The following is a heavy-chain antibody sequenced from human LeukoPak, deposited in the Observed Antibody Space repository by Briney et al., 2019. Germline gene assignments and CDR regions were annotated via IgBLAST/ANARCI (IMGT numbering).Heavy chain of an antibody. Sequence: PGGSLRLSCAASGFTFRAYTMNWVRQAPGKGLEWVSGIYGSGEGQTFYADSVRGRFTISRDDSRNLVFLHMDNLRVEDTALHYCAKDVKSDGVWDIDHWGQGTLVTVSS. V-gene: IGHV3-23*01. J-gene: IGHJ4*02. CDR2: IYGSGEGQT. CDR3: AKDVKSDGVWDIDH. CDR1: GFTFRAYT. D-gene: IGHD3-16*01.